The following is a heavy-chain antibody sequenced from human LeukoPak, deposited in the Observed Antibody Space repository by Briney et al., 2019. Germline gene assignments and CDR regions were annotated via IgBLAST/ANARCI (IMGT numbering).Heavy chain of an antibody. CDR1: GGSISSYY. J-gene: IGHJ6*03. CDR2: IYTSGST. Sequence: PSETLSLTCTVSGGSISSYYWSWIRQPAGKGLEWIGRIYTSGSTNYNPSLKSRVTMSVDTSKNQFSLKLSSVTAADTAVYYCARDTLAEGWAYYYYVDVWGKGTTVTVSS. CDR3: ARDTLAEGWAYYYYVDV. V-gene: IGHV4-4*07. D-gene: IGHD1-26*01.